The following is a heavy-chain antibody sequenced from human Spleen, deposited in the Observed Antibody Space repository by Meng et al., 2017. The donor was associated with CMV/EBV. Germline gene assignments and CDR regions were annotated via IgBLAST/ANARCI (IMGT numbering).Heavy chain of an antibody. CDR1: YNFAGHY. V-gene: IGHV1-2*06. CDR2: INPKRGDT. CDR3: ARDPYYGSGSYNYFDN. D-gene: IGHD3-10*01. J-gene: IGHJ4*02. Sequence: YNFAGHYLHWVRQAPGQGLEWMGRINPKRGDTENAQKFQGRVTMTRDTSVSTAYMELTSLRSDDTAIYYCARDPYYGSGSYNYFDNWGQGTLVTVSS.